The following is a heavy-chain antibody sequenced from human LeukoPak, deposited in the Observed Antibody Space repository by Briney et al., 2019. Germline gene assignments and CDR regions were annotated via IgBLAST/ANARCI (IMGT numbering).Heavy chain of an antibody. Sequence: GGSLRLSCAASGFTFSTYWMHWVRQAPGEGLVWVSRIKSDGSDTSYADSVKGRFTISRDNAKNTLYLQMNSLRAEDTAVYYCARDRIGLELYWGQGTLVTVSS. D-gene: IGHD1-7*01. CDR3: ARDRIGLELY. J-gene: IGHJ4*02. CDR1: GFTFSTYW. V-gene: IGHV3-74*01. CDR2: IKSDGSDT.